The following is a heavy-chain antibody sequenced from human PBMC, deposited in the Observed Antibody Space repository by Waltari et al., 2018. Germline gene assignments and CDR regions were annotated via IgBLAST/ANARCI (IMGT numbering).Heavy chain of an antibody. CDR3: ARQHLYSYTDY. V-gene: IGHV5-10-1*03. CDR2: SDARDAYT. CDR1: GYSFTSYW. J-gene: IGHJ4*02. Sequence: EVQLVQSGAEVKKPGESLRISCKGSGYSFTSYWISWVRQMPGKGLEWMGRSDARDAYTKYSPSVQGHVTISADKSISTADLQWSSLKASDTAMYYCARQHLYSYTDYWGPGTLVTVSS. D-gene: IGHD5-18*01.